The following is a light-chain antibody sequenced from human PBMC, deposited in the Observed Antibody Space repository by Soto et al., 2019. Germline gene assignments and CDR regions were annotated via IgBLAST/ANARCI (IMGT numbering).Light chain of an antibody. CDR1: ESLLYNDGVTY. Sequence: DVLMTQSPVSLPVGLGQPASISCRSSESLLYNDGVTYLNWFQQRPGQSPRRLIYRVSNRATGIPARFSGSGSGTDFTLTISSLEPEDFAVYYCQQRSNWPPITFGRGTRLEIK. V-gene: IGKV2-30*01. J-gene: IGKJ5*01. CDR3: QQRSNWPPIT. CDR2: RVS.